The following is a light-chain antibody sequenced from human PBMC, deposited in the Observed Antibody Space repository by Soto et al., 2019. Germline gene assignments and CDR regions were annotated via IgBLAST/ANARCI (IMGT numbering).Light chain of an antibody. V-gene: IGKV3-11*01. CDR3: QQSYSWPPIT. CDR1: QSVRSY. Sequence: EIVLTQSPATLSLSPGERATLSCRASQSVRSYLAWYQQKPGQAPRLLIYDTSVRATGIPPRFSGSGAETDFTLTISSLEPEDFAVYYCQQSYSWPPITFGQGTRLEIK. CDR2: DTS. J-gene: IGKJ5*01.